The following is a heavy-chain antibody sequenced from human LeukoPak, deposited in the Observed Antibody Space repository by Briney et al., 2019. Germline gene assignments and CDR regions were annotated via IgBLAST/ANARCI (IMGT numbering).Heavy chain of an antibody. D-gene: IGHD4-23*01. J-gene: IGHJ4*02. CDR1: GGSISSSSSNC. V-gene: IGHV4-4*02. Sequence: SETLSLTCAVSGGSISSSSSNCWTWVRQPPGKGLEWIGEIYYSGATNYNPSLKSRVTMLLDKSNNQFSLKLNSVTAADTAVYFCARNGGNSDFDYWGQGTLVTVSS. CDR2: IYYSGAT. CDR3: ARNGGNSDFDY.